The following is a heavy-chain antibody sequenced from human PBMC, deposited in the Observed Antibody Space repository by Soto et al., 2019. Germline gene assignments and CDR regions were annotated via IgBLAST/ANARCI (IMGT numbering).Heavy chain of an antibody. CDR3: ASLYSSSWFDY. CDR2: INHSGST. J-gene: IGHJ4*02. D-gene: IGHD6-13*01. Sequence: PSETLSLTCAVYGGSFSGYYWSWIRQPPGKGLEWIGEINHSGSTNYNPSLKSRVTISVDTSKNQFSLKLSSVTAADTAVYYCASLYSSSWFDYWGQGTLVTVS. CDR1: GGSFSGYY. V-gene: IGHV4-34*01.